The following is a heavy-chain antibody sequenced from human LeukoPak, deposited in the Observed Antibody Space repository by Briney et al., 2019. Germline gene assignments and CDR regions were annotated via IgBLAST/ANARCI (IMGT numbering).Heavy chain of an antibody. J-gene: IGHJ4*02. D-gene: IGHD4/OR15-4a*01. V-gene: IGHV4-59*13. CDR1: GVSISTDY. CDR3: ARDAGATAY. Sequence: SETLSLTCTVSGVSISTDYWTWVRQSPGKGLEWIGYIHYSGSTSYNPSLKSRVTISVDTSKNQFSLKLTSVTSADTAVYYCARDAGATAYWGQGALVAVSS. CDR2: IHYSGST.